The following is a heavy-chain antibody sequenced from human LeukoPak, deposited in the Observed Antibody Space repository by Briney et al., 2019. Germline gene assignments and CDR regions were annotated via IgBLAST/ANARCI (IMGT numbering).Heavy chain of an antibody. CDR2: IYHSGST. Sequence: PSETLSLTCTVSGGSISSYYWSWIRQPPGRGLEGIGSIYHSGSTFYNPSLKRRVAISVDSSNNQFSLKLRSMTAADTAVYYCARTGLYSYYYMDVWGKGTTVTVSS. V-gene: IGHV4-59*08. CDR3: ARTGLYSYYYMDV. J-gene: IGHJ6*03. CDR1: GGSISSYY.